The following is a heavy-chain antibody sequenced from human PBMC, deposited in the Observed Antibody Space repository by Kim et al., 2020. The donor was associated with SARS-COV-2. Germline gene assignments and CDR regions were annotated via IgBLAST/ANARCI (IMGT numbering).Heavy chain of an antibody. CDR2: MNPNSGNT. Sequence: ASVKVSCKASGYTFTSYDINWVRQATGQGLEWMGWMNPNSGNTGYAQKFQGRVTMTRNTSISTAYMELSSLRSEDTAVYYCASAPSLLWFGELLPYYYYGMDVWGQGTTVTVSS. CDR3: ASAPSLLWFGELLPYYYYGMDV. J-gene: IGHJ6*02. D-gene: IGHD3-10*01. CDR1: GYTFTSYD. V-gene: IGHV1-8*01.